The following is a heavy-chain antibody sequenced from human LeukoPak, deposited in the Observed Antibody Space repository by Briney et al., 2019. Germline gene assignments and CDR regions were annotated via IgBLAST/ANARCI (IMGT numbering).Heavy chain of an antibody. J-gene: IGHJ6*04. CDR2: IRYDGSNK. Sequence: GGSLRLSCAASGFTFSSYAMHWVRQAPGKGLEWVAFIRYDGSNKYYADSVKGRFTISRDNSKNTLYLQMNSLRAEDTAVYYCANNEGSQVNGNYYGSDVWGKGTTVTVSS. CDR3: ANNEGSQVNGNYYGSDV. V-gene: IGHV3-30*02. D-gene: IGHD3-10*01. CDR1: GFTFSSYA.